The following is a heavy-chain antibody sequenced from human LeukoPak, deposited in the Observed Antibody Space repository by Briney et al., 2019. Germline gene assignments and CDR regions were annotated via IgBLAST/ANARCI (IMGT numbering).Heavy chain of an antibody. CDR1: GGSFSGYY. J-gene: IGHJ4*02. CDR2: IYYSGST. CDR3: ARDLGI. D-gene: IGHD3-10*01. V-gene: IGHV4-59*01. Sequence: SETLSLTCAVYGGSFSGYYWSWIRQPPGKGLEWIGYIYYSGSTNYNPSLKSRVTISVDTSKNQFSLKLSSVTAADTAVYYCARDLGIWGQGTLVTVSS.